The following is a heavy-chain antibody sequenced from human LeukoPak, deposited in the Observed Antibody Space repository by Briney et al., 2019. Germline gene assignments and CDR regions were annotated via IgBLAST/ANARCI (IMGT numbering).Heavy chain of an antibody. D-gene: IGHD3-22*01. Sequence: ASVKVSCKASGYTLTSYGISWVRQAPGQGLEWMGWINTKTGNPTYAQGFTGRFVFSLDTSVSTTYLQISSLKAEDTAVYYCAREFSPGYYMDVWGRGTTVTVSS. V-gene: IGHV7-4-1*02. CDR1: GYTLTSYG. J-gene: IGHJ6*03. CDR2: INTKTGNP. CDR3: AREFSPGYYMDV.